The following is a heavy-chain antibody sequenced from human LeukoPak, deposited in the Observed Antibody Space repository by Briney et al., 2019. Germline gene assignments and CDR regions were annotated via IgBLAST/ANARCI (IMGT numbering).Heavy chain of an antibody. CDR2: IIPIFGTA. V-gene: IGHV1-69*13. J-gene: IGHJ4*02. CDR1: GYTFTSYA. Sequence: ASVKVSCKASGYTFTSYAMHWVRQAPGQRLEWMGGIIPIFGTANYAQKFQGRVTITADESTSTAYMELSSLRSEDTAVYYCASGYYDFWSGYTLSSYFDYWGQGTLVTVSS. CDR3: ASGYYDFWSGYTLSSYFDY. D-gene: IGHD3-3*01.